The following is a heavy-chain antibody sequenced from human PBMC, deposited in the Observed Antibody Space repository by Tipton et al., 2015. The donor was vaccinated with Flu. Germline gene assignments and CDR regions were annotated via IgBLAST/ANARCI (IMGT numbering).Heavy chain of an antibody. CDR2: INHGGST. Sequence: SLTCAVNGGSFSGYYWSWIRQPPGKGLEWIGEINHGGSTNYNKSLKSRVTMSVDTSMNQFSLKVNSVTAADTAVYYCARVSPRRITAIVVTMLPEGYFDYWGQGTLVTVSS. J-gene: IGHJ4*02. D-gene: IGHD3-22*01. CDR1: GGSFSGYY. V-gene: IGHV4-34*01. CDR3: ARVSPRRITAIVVTMLPEGYFDY.